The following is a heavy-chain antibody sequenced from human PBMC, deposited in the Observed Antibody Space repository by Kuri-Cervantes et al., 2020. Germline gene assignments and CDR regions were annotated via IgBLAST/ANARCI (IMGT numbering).Heavy chain of an antibody. J-gene: IGHJ3*02. D-gene: IGHD6-19*01. Sequence: ASVKVSCKASGYTFTSYGISWVRQAPGQALEWMGWISAYNGNTNYAQKLQGRVTMTTDTSTSTAYVELRSLRSDDTAVYYCASSRRRGSGWSSAFDIWGQGTMVTVSS. CDR1: GYTFTSYG. V-gene: IGHV1-18*01. CDR2: ISAYNGNT. CDR3: ASSRRRGSGWSSAFDI.